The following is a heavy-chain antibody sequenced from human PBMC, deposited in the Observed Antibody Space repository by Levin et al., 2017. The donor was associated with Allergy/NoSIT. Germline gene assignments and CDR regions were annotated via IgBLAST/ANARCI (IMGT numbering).Heavy chain of an antibody. CDR1: GYSFTSYW. D-gene: IGHD2-21*02. CDR2: IYPGDSDT. J-gene: IGHJ3*02. V-gene: IGHV5-51*01. CDR3: ARSALYCGGDCYRQDGRHDAFDI. Sequence: PGESLKISCKGSGYSFTSYWIGWVRQMPGKGLEWMGIIYPGDSDTRYSPSFQGQVTISADKSISTAYLQWSSLKASDTAMYYCARSALYCGGDCYRQDGRHDAFDIWGQGTMVTVSS.